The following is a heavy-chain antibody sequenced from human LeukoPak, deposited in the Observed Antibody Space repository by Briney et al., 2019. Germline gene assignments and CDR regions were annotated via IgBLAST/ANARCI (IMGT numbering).Heavy chain of an antibody. Sequence: PSETLSLTCTVSGGSISSGDYYWSWIRQPPGKGLEWIGYIYYSGSTYYNPSLKSRVTISVDTSKNQFSLKLSSVTAADTAVYYCARGDNVLMVYASHWGQGTLVTVSS. V-gene: IGHV4-30-4*01. J-gene: IGHJ4*02. CDR1: GGSISSGDYY. CDR2: IYYSGST. D-gene: IGHD2-8*01. CDR3: ARGDNVLMVYASH.